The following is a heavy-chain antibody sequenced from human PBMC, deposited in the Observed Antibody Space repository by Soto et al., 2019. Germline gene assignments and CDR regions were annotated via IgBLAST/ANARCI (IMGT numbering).Heavy chain of an antibody. Sequence: GGSLRLSCVASGFTFSTYAMSWVRQAPGKGLEWVSGISGSGGSTYYADSVKGRFTISRDNSKNTLYLQMNNLRAEDTAVYYCARDYCSSFSCNRVLVVSYMDVWGTGTTVTVSS. CDR3: ARDYCSSFSCNRVLVVSYMDV. V-gene: IGHV3-23*01. D-gene: IGHD2-2*01. CDR2: ISGSGGST. CDR1: GFTFSTYA. J-gene: IGHJ6*03.